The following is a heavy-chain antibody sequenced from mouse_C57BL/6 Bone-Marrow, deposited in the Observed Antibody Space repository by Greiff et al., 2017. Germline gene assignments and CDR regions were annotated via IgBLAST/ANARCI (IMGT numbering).Heavy chain of an antibody. CDR1: GYTFTSYW. J-gene: IGHJ2*01. CDR2: INPSSGYT. CDR3: ARWGLRRRYYFDY. V-gene: IGHV1-7*01. Sequence: QVQLQQSGAELAKPGASVKLSCKASGYTFTSYWMHWVKQRPGQGLEWIGYINPSSGYTKYNQKFKDKSTLTADKSSSTAYMQLSSLTSEDSAVYYCARWGLRRRYYFDYWGQGTTLTVSS. D-gene: IGHD2-4*01.